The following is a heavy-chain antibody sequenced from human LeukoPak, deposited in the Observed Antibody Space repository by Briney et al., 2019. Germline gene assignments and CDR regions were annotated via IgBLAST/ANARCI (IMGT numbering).Heavy chain of an antibody. D-gene: IGHD6-13*01. CDR1: GYTFTSYY. Sequence: GASVKVSCKASGYTFTSYYMHWVRQAPGQGLEWMGIINPSGGSTSYAQKFQGRVTMTRDTSTSTVYMELSSLRSEDTAVYYCARPGPGIAATGNLDYWGQGTLVTVSS. CDR3: ARPGPGIAATGNLDY. CDR2: INPSGGST. J-gene: IGHJ4*02. V-gene: IGHV1-46*01.